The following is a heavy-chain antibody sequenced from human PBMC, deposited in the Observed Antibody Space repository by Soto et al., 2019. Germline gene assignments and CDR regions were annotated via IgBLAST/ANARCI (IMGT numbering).Heavy chain of an antibody. CDR3: ARGSQFYYDSSGYHSPYYYYGMDV. J-gene: IGHJ6*02. CDR2: IGTAGDT. CDR1: VFTFSSYD. D-gene: IGHD3-22*01. Sequence: HPRGSLRLSCAASVFTFSSYDMHWVRQATGKGLGWVSAIGTAGDTYYPGSVKGRFTTSRENAKNSLYLQMNSLRAGDTAVYYCARGSQFYYDSSGYHSPYYYYGMDVWGQGTTVT. V-gene: IGHV3-13*01.